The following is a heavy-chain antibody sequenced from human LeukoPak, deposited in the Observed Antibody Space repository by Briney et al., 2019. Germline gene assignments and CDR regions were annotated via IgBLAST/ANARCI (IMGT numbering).Heavy chain of an antibody. CDR2: LFYSGNT. J-gene: IGHJ4*02. CDR1: GGSISSYY. V-gene: IGHV4-59*08. CDR3: ARGSSPFDY. Sequence: SETLSLTCTVSGGSISSYYWSRIRQPPGKGLEWIGSLFYSGNTNYNPSLKSRVTISLDTSKNQVSLKLSSVTAADTAVYYCARGSSPFDYWGQGTLATVSS.